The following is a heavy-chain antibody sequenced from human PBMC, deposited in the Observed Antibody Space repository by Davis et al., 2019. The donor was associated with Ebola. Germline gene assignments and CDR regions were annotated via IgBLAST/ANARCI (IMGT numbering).Heavy chain of an antibody. CDR1: GFTFSSYW. CDR3: AKGPSYSSSLYFDY. D-gene: IGHD6-19*01. CDR2: INSDGSST. J-gene: IGHJ4*02. V-gene: IGHV3-74*01. Sequence: PGGSLRLSCAASGFTFSSYWMHWVRQAPGKGLVWVSRINSDGSSTSYADSVKGRFTISRDNAKNTLYLQMNSLRAEDTAVYYCAKGPSYSSSLYFDYWGQGTLVTVSS.